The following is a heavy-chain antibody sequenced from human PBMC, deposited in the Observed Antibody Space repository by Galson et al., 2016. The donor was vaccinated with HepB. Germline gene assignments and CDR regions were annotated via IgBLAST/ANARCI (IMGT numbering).Heavy chain of an antibody. CDR3: AKAPSGWSYYFDY. D-gene: IGHD6-19*01. CDR1: GFTFSSFA. Sequence: SLRLSCAASGFTFSSFAMHWVRQAPGKGLEWVAVISKGGCNKYYADSVKGRFTISRDNSRNTVFLQMNSLTAEDTAVYYCAKAPSGWSYYFDYWGQGILVTVSS. J-gene: IGHJ4*02. V-gene: IGHV3-30*18. CDR2: ISKGGCNK.